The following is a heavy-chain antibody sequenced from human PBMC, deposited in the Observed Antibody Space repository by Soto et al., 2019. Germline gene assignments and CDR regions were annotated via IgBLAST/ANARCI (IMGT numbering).Heavy chain of an antibody. V-gene: IGHV3-33*01. Sequence: GGSLRLSCAASGFTFSSYGMHWVRQAPGKGLEWVAVIWYDGSNKYYADSVKGRFTISRDNSKNTLYLQMNSLRAEDTAVYYCARDYLDIAATIALDYWGQGTLVTVSS. CDR3: ARDYLDIAATIALDY. J-gene: IGHJ4*02. CDR2: IWYDGSNK. D-gene: IGHD5-12*01. CDR1: GFTFSSYG.